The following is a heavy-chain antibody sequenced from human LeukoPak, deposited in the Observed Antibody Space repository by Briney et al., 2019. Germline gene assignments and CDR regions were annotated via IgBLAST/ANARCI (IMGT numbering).Heavy chain of an antibody. Sequence: PGRSLRLSCAASGFTFDDYAMHWVRQAPGKGLEWVSGISWNSGSIGYADSVKGRFTISRDNAKNSLYLQMNSLRAEDTALYYRAKDIKEYSSSLNFDYWGQGTLVTVSS. CDR3: AKDIKEYSSSLNFDY. J-gene: IGHJ4*02. CDR2: ISWNSGSI. V-gene: IGHV3-9*01. D-gene: IGHD6-13*01. CDR1: GFTFDDYA.